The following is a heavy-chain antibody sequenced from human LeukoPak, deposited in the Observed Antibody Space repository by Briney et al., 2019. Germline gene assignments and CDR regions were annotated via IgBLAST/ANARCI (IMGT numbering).Heavy chain of an antibody. J-gene: IGHJ4*02. CDR3: ARSGSYVLYYFDY. Sequence: GASVKVSCKVSGYTLTELSMHWVRQAPGKGLEWMGWINPNSGGTNYAQKFQGRVTMTRDTSISTAYMELSRLRSDDTAVYYCARSGSYVLYYFDYWGQGTLVTVSS. V-gene: IGHV1-2*02. D-gene: IGHD1-26*01. CDR2: INPNSGGT. CDR1: GYTLTELS.